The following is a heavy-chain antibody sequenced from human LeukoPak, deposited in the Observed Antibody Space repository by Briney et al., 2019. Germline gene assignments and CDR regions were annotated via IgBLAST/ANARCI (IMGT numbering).Heavy chain of an antibody. J-gene: IGHJ4*02. D-gene: IGHD3-22*01. CDR2: IYHSGTT. Sequence: SETLSLTCAVSGYSISGGYYWGRIRQPPGKGLEWIGNIYHSGTTYYNPSLKSRVTISVDTSKNQFSLKLNSVTAADTAVYYCARRYDTSGYYYFDYWGQGTLVTVSS. V-gene: IGHV4-38-2*01. CDR3: ARRYDTSGYYYFDY. CDR1: GYSISGGYY.